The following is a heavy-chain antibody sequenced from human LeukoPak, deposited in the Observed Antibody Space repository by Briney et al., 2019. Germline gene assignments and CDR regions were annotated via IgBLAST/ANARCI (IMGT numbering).Heavy chain of an antibody. D-gene: IGHD1-26*01. CDR2: FDPGDDET. CDR1: GYSLSELS. CDR3: ATEKDLLLDS. V-gene: IGHV1-24*01. J-gene: IGHJ5*01. Sequence: ASVKVSCKVSGYSLSELSTHWVRQAPGQGLEWMGGFDPGDDETIYAQKFQGRVTMTEDTTTDTAYLELSSLRSEDTAVYFCATEKDLLLDSWGQGTPVTVSS.